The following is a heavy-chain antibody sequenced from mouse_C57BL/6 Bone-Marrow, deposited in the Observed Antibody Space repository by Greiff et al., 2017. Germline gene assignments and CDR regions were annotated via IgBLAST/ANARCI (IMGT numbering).Heavy chain of an antibody. V-gene: IGHV1-39*01. CDR3: ARKRRSVIYAMDY. D-gene: IGHD2-12*01. J-gene: IGHJ4*01. CDR1: GYSFTDYN. CDR2: INPNYGTT. Sequence: EVQLQQSGPELVKPGASVKISCKASGYSFTDYNMNWVKQSHGKSLEWIGVINPNYGTTRYNQKFKGKATLTVAKSSSTAYMQLNSLSSADSAVYYCARKRRSVIYAMDYWGQGTSVTVSA.